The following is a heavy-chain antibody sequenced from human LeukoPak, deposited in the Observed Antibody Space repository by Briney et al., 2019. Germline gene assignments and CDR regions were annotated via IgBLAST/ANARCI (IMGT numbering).Heavy chain of an antibody. CDR3: ARVWQDNSGVDY. J-gene: IGHJ4*02. CDR2: ISGSGSNT. D-gene: IGHD2-21*01. CDR1: GFTFSNYA. Sequence: GGSLRLSCAASGFTFSNYAMNWVRQTPGKGLEWVSAISGSGSNTFNADSVVGRFTISRDNSKNTLYLQMNSLRDEDTAVYYCARVWQDNSGVDYWGQGTLVTVSS. V-gene: IGHV3-23*01.